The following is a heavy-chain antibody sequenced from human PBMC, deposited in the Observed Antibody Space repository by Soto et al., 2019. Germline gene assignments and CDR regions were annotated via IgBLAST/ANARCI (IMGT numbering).Heavy chain of an antibody. J-gene: IGHJ4*02. CDR3: AIGRYGSPWYYCFDF. V-gene: IGHV1-8*01. CDR1: GYTFTSYD. Sequence: QVQLVQSGAEVKKPGASVKVSCKASGYTFTSYDINWVRQATGQGLEWMGWMNPNSGNTGHAQKLQGRGTRTRNTSIRTVYMELSSLRSEDTAVYYCAIGRYGSPWYYCFDFWGQGTLVTVSS. D-gene: IGHD6-13*01. CDR2: MNPNSGNT.